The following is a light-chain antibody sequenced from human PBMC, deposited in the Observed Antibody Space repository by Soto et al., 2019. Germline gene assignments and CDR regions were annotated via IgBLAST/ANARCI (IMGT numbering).Light chain of an antibody. J-gene: IGKJ4*01. CDR2: GAS. Sequence: EIVMTQSPATLSVSPGERATLSCRASQSVSSNLAWYQQKPGQAPRLLIYGASTRATGIPARFSGSGSGTEFTLTISSLQSEDFEVYYCQQYNNWPLLTFGGGTKWIS. CDR1: QSVSSN. CDR3: QQYNNWPLLT. V-gene: IGKV3-15*01.